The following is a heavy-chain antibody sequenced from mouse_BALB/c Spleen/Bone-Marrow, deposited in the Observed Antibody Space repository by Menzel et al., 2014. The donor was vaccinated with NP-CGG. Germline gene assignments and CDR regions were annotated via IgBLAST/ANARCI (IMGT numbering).Heavy chain of an antibody. J-gene: IGHJ3*01. CDR3: ARSGDSSGYGFAY. V-gene: IGHV1S56*01. CDR2: IYPGDGST. D-gene: IGHD3-2*01. CDR1: GYTFTSYD. Sequence: QVQLKESGPELVKPGALVKISCKASGYTFTSYDINWVKQRPGQGLEWIGWIYPGDGSTKYNEKFKGKATLTADKSSSTGYMQLSSLTSENSAVYFCARSGDSSGYGFAYWGQGTLVTVSA.